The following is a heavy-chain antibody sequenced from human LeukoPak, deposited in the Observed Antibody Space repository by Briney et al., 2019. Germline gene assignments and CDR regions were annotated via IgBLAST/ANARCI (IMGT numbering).Heavy chain of an antibody. CDR1: GYTFSSFS. J-gene: IGHJ4*02. CDR2: ISVRSNYI. Sequence: GGSLRLSCAASGYTFSSFSINWVRQAPGKGLEGASSISVRSNYIYYADSVRGRFSISRDDARDSLYLQMNSLRAEDTAVYYCVRFRRNSDPSGFYYYYDYWGQGTLVTLSS. CDR3: VRFRRNSDPSGFYYYYDY. V-gene: IGHV3-21*01. D-gene: IGHD3-22*01.